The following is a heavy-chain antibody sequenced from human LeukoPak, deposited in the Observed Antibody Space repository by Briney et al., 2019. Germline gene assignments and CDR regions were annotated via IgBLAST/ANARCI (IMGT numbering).Heavy chain of an antibody. J-gene: IGHJ4*02. CDR3: AKGRDSTSCYDN. V-gene: IGHV3-23*01. CDR1: GFSFSSYA. D-gene: IGHD2-2*01. Sequence: PGGSLRLSCAASGFSFSSYAMTWARQAPVKGLEWVSAISGDGTRTYYADSVKGRFTISRDNSKNMLFLQMNSLRAEDTAVYYCAKGRDSTSCYDNWGQGTLATVSS. CDR2: ISGDGTRT.